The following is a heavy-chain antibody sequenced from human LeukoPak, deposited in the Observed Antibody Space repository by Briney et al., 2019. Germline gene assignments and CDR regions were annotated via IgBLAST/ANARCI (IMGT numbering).Heavy chain of an antibody. CDR3: ARGTYYDSSGYYSADAFDI. CDR1: GGSISSSSYY. CDR2: IYYSGST. J-gene: IGHJ3*02. Sequence: SETLSLTCTVSGGSISSSSYYWGWIRQPPGKGLEWIGSIYYSGSTYYNPSLKGRVTISVDTSKNQFSLKLSSVTAADTAVYYCARGTYYDSSGYYSADAFDIWGQGTMVTVSS. D-gene: IGHD3-22*01. V-gene: IGHV4-39*07.